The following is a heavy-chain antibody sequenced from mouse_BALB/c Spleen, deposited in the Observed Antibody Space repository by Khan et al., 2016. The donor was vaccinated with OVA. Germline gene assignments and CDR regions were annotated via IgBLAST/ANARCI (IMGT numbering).Heavy chain of an antibody. V-gene: IGHV3-2*02. CDR1: GYSITSGYG. CDR3: ARTARIKY. J-gene: IGHJ2*01. D-gene: IGHD1-2*01. Sequence: EVQLVESGPGLVKPSQSLSLTCTFTGYSITSGYGWNWIRQFPGNKLEWMGYISYSGSTNYNPSLKSRISITRDTSKNQCFLQLNSVTTEDTATYYCARTARIKYWGQGTTLTVSS. CDR2: ISYSGST.